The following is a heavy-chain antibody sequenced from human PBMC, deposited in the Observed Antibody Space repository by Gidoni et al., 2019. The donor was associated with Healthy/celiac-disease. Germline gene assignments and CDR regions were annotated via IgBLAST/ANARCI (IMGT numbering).Heavy chain of an antibody. Sequence: QVQLVDSGGGVVQPGRSLRLSCAASGFTFSSYGMHWVRQAPGKGLEWVAVISYDGSNKYYADSVKGRFTISRDNSKNTLYLQMNSLRAEDTAVYYCAKYDAFDIWGQGTMVTVSS. J-gene: IGHJ3*02. CDR2: ISYDGSNK. CDR3: AKYDAFDI. V-gene: IGHV3-30*18. CDR1: GFTFSSYG.